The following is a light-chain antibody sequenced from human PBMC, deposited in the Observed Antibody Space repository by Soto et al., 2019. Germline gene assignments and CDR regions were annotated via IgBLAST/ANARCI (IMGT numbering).Light chain of an antibody. CDR1: QSITRW. Sequence: DIKITQSPSTLSASVGARVTITCRADQSITRWLAWFQQKPGKAPGLLIYDATNLQPWVPSRFSGSGSGTEFTLTISSLQPDDFASYYCQQYNGSSHSFGQGPKVDIK. V-gene: IGKV1-5*01. CDR3: QQYNGSSHS. J-gene: IGKJ2*01. CDR2: DAT.